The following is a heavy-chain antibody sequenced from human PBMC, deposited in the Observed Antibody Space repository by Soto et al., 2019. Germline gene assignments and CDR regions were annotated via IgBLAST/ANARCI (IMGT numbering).Heavy chain of an antibody. Sequence: EVQLLESGGGLVQPGGSLRLSCAASGFTFSSYAMSWVRQAPGKGLEWVSAISGSGGSTYYADSVKGRFTISRDNSKNPLYLQMNSLRAEDTAVYYCAKDRRGGCSGGSCYPVDYWGQGTLVTVSS. J-gene: IGHJ4*02. V-gene: IGHV3-23*01. D-gene: IGHD2-15*01. CDR3: AKDRRGGCSGGSCYPVDY. CDR2: ISGSGGST. CDR1: GFTFSSYA.